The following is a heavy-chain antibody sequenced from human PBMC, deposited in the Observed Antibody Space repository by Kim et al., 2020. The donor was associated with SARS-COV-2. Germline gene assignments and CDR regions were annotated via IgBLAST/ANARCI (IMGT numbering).Heavy chain of an antibody. V-gene: IGHV1-69*04. Sequence: AQKFQGRVTITADKSTSTAYMERSSLRSEDTAVYYCARAYWGTSGYYYMDVWGKGTTVTVSS. J-gene: IGHJ6*03. D-gene: IGHD2-2*01. CDR3: ARAYWGTSGYYYMDV.